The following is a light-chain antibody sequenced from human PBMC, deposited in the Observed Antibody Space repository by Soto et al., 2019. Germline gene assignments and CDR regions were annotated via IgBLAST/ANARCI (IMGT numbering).Light chain of an antibody. CDR3: QQYSRSPLT. V-gene: IGKV3-20*01. CDR2: GAS. J-gene: IGKJ4*01. Sequence: ETVLTQSPGTLSLSPGERATLSCRTSQTISSSYLAWYQQKPGRAPRLLIYGASNRATGIPDRFSGSGSGTDFTLTISRLEPEDFAVYYCQQYSRSPLTFGGGTKGEIK. CDR1: QTISSSY.